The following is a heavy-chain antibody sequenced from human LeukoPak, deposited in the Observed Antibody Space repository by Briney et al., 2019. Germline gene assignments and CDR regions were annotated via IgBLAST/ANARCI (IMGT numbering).Heavy chain of an antibody. J-gene: IGHJ4*02. D-gene: IGHD6-19*01. Sequence: GASVKVSCKASGYTFTSYDINWVRQATGQGLEWMGWMNPNSGNTGYAQKFQGRVTMTRNNSISTAYMELSSLRSEDTAVYYCARGHFLGKVPGIAVAGVDYWGQGTLVTVSS. CDR2: MNPNSGNT. CDR1: GYTFTSYD. V-gene: IGHV1-8*01. CDR3: ARGHFLGKVPGIAVAGVDY.